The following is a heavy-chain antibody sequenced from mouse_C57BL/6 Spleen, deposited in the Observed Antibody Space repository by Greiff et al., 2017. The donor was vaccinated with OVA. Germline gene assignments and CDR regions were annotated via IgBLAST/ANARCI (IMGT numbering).Heavy chain of an antibody. Sequence: QVQLKESGPDLVAPSQSLSITCTVSGFSLTSYGVHWVRQPPGKGLEWLVVIWSDGSTTYNSALKSRLSISKDNSKSQVFLKMNSLQTDDTAMYYCARGKKSLLCAMDDWGQGTSVTVSS. CDR3: ARGKKSLLCAMDD. D-gene: IGHD2-10*01. CDR1: GFSLTSYG. V-gene: IGHV2-6-2*01. CDR2: IWSDGST. J-gene: IGHJ4*01.